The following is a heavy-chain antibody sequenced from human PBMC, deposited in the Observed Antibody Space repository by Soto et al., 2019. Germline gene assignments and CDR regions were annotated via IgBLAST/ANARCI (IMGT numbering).Heavy chain of an antibody. CDR1: GFTFSVLW. Sequence: EVQLVESGGGLVQPGGSLRLSCAASGFTFSVLWMSWVRQAPGKGLEWVANIRQDGSQKNYGDSVKGRFTISRDNAKNSVYIQMDSLRVEDTAVYYCARGDLDYWGQGTLLTVSS. CDR2: IRQDGSQK. J-gene: IGHJ4*02. CDR3: ARGDLDY. D-gene: IGHD4-17*01. V-gene: IGHV3-7*01.